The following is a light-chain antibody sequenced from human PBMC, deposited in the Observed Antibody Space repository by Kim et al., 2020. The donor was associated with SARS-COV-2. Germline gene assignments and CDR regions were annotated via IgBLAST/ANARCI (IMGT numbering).Light chain of an antibody. CDR2: RNN. CDR1: SNTVGYEG. V-gene: IGLV10-54*04. J-gene: IGLJ3*02. CDR3: SAWDSSLSAWV. Sequence: RQNATLTCTGDSNTVGYEGAAWLQQHQGHPPKLLSYRNNNRPSGISDRFSASRSGNTASLTITGLQPEDETDYYCSAWDSSLSAWVFGGGTQLTVL.